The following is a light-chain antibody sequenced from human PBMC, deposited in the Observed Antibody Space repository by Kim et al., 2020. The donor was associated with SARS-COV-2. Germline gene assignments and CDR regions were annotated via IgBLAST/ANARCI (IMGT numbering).Light chain of an antibody. CDR3: QQYNNWPPWT. CDR2: GAS. V-gene: IGKV3-15*01. Sequence: SPGERATLSCRARHSVSSYLAWYQQKPGQAPRLLIYGASTRATGIPARFSGSGSGTEFTLTISSLQSEDFAVYYCQQYNNWPPWTFCQGTKVEIK. CDR1: HSVSSY. J-gene: IGKJ1*01.